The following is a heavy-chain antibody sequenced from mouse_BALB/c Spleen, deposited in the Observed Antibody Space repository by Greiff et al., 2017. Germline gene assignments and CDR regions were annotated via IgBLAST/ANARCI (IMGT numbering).Heavy chain of an antibody. V-gene: IGHV5-9*03. CDR1: GFTFSSYT. D-gene: IGHD2-4*01. Sequence: EVQLVESGGGLVKPGGSLKLSCAASGFTFSSYTMSWVRQTPEKRLEWVATISSGGGNTYYPDSVKGRFTISRDNAKNNLYLQMSSLRSEDTALYYYAGYHYYDYALAYWGQGTLVTVSA. CDR2: ISSGGGNT. J-gene: IGHJ3*01. CDR3: AGYHYYDYALAY.